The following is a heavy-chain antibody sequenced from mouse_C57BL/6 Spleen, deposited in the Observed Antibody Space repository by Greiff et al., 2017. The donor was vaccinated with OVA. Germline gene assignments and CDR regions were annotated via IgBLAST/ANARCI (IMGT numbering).Heavy chain of an antibody. CDR3: ARVTTVVASYYFDY. V-gene: IGHV1-64*01. D-gene: IGHD1-1*01. CDR2: IHPNSGST. CDR1: GYTFTSYW. J-gene: IGHJ2*01. Sequence: QVQLQQPGAELVKPGASVKLSCKASGYTFTSYWMHWVKQRPGQGLAWIGMIHPNSGSTNYNEKFKSKATLTVDKSSSTAYMQLSSLTSEDSAVYYCARVTTVVASYYFDYWGQGTTLTVSA.